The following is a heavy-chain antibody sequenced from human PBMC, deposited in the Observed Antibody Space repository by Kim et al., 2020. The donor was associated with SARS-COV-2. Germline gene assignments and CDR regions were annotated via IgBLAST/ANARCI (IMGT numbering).Heavy chain of an antibody. CDR1: GFTFSSYA. V-gene: IGHV3-30*04. Sequence: GGSLRLSCAASGFTFSSYAMHWVRQAPGKGLEWVAVISYDGSNKYYADSVKGRFTISRDNSKNTLYLQMNSLRAEDTAVYYCARVLIRGDSFDYWGQGTLVTVSS. CDR2: ISYDGSNK. CDR3: ARVLIRGDSFDY. J-gene: IGHJ4*02. D-gene: IGHD3-3*02.